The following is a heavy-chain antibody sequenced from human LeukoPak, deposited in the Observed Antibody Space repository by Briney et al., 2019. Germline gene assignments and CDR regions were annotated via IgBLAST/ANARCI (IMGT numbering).Heavy chain of an antibody. CDR1: GDSVSRKSAA. Sequence: SQTLSLTCAISGDSVSRKSAAWNWIRQSPSRGLEWLGRTYFRSKWYNDYAVSVESRITVTPDTSKNQFSLHLNSVTPEDTAVYYCAGEVKVSAAGMGWFDPWGQGTLVTVSS. CDR3: AGEVKVSAAGMGWFDP. V-gene: IGHV6-1*01. CDR2: TYFRSKWYN. J-gene: IGHJ5*02. D-gene: IGHD6-13*01.